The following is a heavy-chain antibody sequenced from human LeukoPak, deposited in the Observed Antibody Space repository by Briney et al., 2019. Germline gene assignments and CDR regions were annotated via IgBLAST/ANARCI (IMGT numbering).Heavy chain of an antibody. CDR3: AKDKGNSSSWTFDN. Sequence: PGRSLTLSCAASGFTFDDYAMHWVRQAPGKGLEWVSGISWNSGSIGYADSVKGRFTISRDNAKNSLYLQMNSLRAEDMALYYCAKDKGNSSSWTFDNWGQGTLVTVSS. J-gene: IGHJ4*02. D-gene: IGHD6-13*01. CDR2: ISWNSGSI. V-gene: IGHV3-9*03. CDR1: GFTFDDYA.